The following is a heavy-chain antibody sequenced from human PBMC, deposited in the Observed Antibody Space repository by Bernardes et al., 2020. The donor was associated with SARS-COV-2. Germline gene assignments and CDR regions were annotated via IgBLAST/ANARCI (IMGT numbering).Heavy chain of an antibody. V-gene: IGHV3-53*01. J-gene: IGHJ5*02. Sequence: VALRLSCAASGFTVSSNYMSWVRQAPGKGLEWVSVIYSGGSTYYADSVKGRFTISRDNSKNTLYLQMNSLRAEDTAVYYCARDIVEKKTYDSSGYGDPGWFDPWGQGTLVTVSS. CDR3: ARDIVEKKTYDSSGYGDPGWFDP. CDR2: IYSGGST. D-gene: IGHD3-22*01. CDR1: GFTVSSNY.